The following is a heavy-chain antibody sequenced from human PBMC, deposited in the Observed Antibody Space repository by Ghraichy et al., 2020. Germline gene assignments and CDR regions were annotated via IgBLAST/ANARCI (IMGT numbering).Heavy chain of an antibody. CDR3: ARVPEYSYGFYHAFDI. Sequence: SETLSLTCTVSGGSISSYYWSWIRQPPGKGLEWIGYIYYSGSTNYNPSLKSRVTISVDTSKNQFSLKLSSVTAADTAVYYCARVPEYSYGFYHAFDIWGQGTMVTVSS. CDR1: GGSISSYY. V-gene: IGHV4-59*01. J-gene: IGHJ3*02. D-gene: IGHD5-18*01. CDR2: IYYSGST.